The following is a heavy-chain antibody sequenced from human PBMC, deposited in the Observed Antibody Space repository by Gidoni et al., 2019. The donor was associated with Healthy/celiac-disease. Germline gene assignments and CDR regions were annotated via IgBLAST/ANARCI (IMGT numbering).Heavy chain of an antibody. Sequence: QVKLQESGPGLVKPSETLSLTCAVPGYSISSGYYWGWIRQPPGKGLEWIGSIYHRGSTYYNPSLKCRVTISVATSKNQFSLKLSSVTAADTAVYYCAREKSTEGAFDIWGQGTMVTVSS. V-gene: IGHV4-38-2*02. CDR3: AREKSTEGAFDI. CDR1: GYSISSGYY. CDR2: IYHRGST. J-gene: IGHJ3*02.